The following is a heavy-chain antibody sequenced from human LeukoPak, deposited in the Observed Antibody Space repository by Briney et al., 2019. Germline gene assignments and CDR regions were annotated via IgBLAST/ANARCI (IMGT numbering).Heavy chain of an antibody. J-gene: IGHJ4*02. V-gene: IGHV3-7*01. CDR1: GFTFSNYW. D-gene: IGHD5-18*01. Sequence: GGSLRLSCAASGFTFSNYWMSWVRQAPGKGLEWVANIKQDGTEKYYVDSVKGRFTISRDNAKNSLYLQMNSLRAEDTAVYYCARVNTPGRGYSYGSPFDYWGQGTLVTVSS. CDR3: ARVNTPGRGYSYGSPFDY. CDR2: IKQDGTEK.